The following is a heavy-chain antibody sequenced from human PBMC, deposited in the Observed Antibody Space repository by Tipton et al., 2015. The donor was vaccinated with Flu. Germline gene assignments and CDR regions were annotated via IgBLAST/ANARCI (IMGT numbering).Heavy chain of an antibody. D-gene: IGHD3-9*01. CDR1: GCTFSSYG. CDR2: IIPMFDTT. CDR3: VRDVSVPPQPGGAFDL. Sequence: QLVQSGAEVKKPGSSVKVSCKASGCTFSSYGISWVRQAPGQGLEWMGGIIPMFDTTHYTQKFQGRVSITADESTSTAYMALSSLGSGAAALFGCVRDVSVPPQPGGAFDLWGRGSLASVSS. J-gene: IGHJ1*01. V-gene: IGHV1-69*01.